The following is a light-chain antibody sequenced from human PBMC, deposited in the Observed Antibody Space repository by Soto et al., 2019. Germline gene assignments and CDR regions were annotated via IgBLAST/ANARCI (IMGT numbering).Light chain of an antibody. V-gene: IGKV1-5*01. CDR1: QGIYNW. Sequence: DIQMTQSPSTLSASVGDRVTITCRASQGIYNWLAWYQQKPGKPPKLLIYDASGLDSGVPSRFSGSGYGTEFTLTISGLQTEDFATFYCQQYDSFPWTFGQGTNVDLK. J-gene: IGKJ1*01. CDR3: QQYDSFPWT. CDR2: DAS.